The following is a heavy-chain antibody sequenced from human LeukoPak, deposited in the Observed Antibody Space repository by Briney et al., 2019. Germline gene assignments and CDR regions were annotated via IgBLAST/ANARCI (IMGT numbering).Heavy chain of an antibody. CDR1: GFSFGAYA. D-gene: IGHD2-2*01. CDR3: TRNARGCSSTSCYAGRFDP. CDR2: ITSQPYGGTT. J-gene: IGHJ5*02. V-gene: IGHV3-49*04. Sequence: GGSLRLSCTASGFSFGAYAMSWVRQAPGKGLEWVGFITSQPYGGTTEYAASVRGRFTISRDDSKSIAYLQMNSLKTEDTAVYYCTRNARGCSSTSCYAGRFDPWGQGTQVTVSS.